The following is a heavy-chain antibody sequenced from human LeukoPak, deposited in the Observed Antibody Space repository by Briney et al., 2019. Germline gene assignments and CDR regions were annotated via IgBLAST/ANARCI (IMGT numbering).Heavy chain of an antibody. CDR3: ARGLGYCTSTTCLLPFDY. CDR1: GFTVSTHY. D-gene: IGHD2-2*01. V-gene: IGHV3-53*01. CDR2: IYSGGST. J-gene: IGHJ4*02. Sequence: PGGSLRLSCAASGFTVSTHYMTWVRQAPGKGLECVSVIYSGGSTYYADSVKGRFTVSRDNSKNTLYLQMNSLRAEDTAMYYCARGLGYCTSTTCLLPFDYWGQGTLVTVSS.